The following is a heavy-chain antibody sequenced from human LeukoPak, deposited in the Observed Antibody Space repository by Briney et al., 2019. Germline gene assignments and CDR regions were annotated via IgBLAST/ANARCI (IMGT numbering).Heavy chain of an antibody. Sequence: GASVKVSCTASGGTFSSYAISWVRPAPGQGLEWMGGIIPIFGTANYAQKFQGRVTITADESTSTAYMELSSLRSEDTAVYYCARAVYYYDSSGYRESHAFDIWGQGTMVTVSS. CDR1: GGTFSSYA. D-gene: IGHD3-22*01. J-gene: IGHJ3*02. V-gene: IGHV1-69*13. CDR3: ARAVYYYDSSGYRESHAFDI. CDR2: IIPIFGTA.